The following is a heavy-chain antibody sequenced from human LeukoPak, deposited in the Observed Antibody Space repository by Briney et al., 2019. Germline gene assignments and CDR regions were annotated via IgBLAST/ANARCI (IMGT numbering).Heavy chain of an antibody. D-gene: IGHD3-3*01. CDR2: IYYSGST. J-gene: IGHJ3*01. CDR3: ARRLSLRFDAFAV. V-gene: IGHV4-59*08. Sequence: SETLSLTCTVSGGSISSYYWSWIRQPPGKGLEWTGYIYYSGSTNYNPSLKSRVTISVDTSKNTLLLQMNSLRADDTALYFCARRLSLRFDAFAVWGPGTVVTVSS. CDR1: GGSISSYY.